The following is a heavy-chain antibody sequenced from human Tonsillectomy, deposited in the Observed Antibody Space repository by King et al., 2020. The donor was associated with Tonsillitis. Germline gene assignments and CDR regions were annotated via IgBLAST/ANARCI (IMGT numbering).Heavy chain of an antibody. J-gene: IGHJ4*02. Sequence: QLVQSGAEVKKAGESLKISCKGSGYSFTTHWIGWVRQMPGKGLEWMGIIYPGDSDTRYSPPFKGQVTISADKSISTASLQCSSLKASDTARYYCARHGSGTTEIDYWGQGTLVTVSS. CDR1: GYSFTTHW. CDR3: ARHGSGTTEIDY. V-gene: IGHV5-51*01. D-gene: IGHD1-1*01. CDR2: IYPGDSDT.